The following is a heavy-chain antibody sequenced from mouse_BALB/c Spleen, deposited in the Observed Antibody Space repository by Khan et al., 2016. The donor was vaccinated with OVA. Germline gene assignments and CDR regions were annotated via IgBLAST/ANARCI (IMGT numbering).Heavy chain of an antibody. V-gene: IGHV1-9*01. CDR2: ILPGRGNS. CDR3: ARAAGTTVGMDY. J-gene: IGHJ4*01. CDR1: GYTFSSYW. Sequence: QVQLQQSGAELMKPGASVKISCKATGYTFSSYWIEWVKQRPGHGLEWIGEILPGRGNSNYNEKFKGKATFTADTSSNIAYMQLNSLTSEDSAVYFCARAAGTTVGMDYWGQGTSVTVSS. D-gene: IGHD4-1*01.